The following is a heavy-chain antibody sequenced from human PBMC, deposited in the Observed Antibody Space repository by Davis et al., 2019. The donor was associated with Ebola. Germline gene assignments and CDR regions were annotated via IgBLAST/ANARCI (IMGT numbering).Heavy chain of an antibody. D-gene: IGHD4/OR15-4a*01. J-gene: IGHJ3*02. Sequence: PSETLSLTCTVSGGSISSSSYYWGWIRQPPGKGLEWIGSIYYSGSTYYNPSLKSRVTISVDTSKNQFSLKLSSVTAADTAVYYCARGAGTSNGNAFDIWGQGTMVTVSS. CDR3: ARGAGTSNGNAFDI. CDR2: IYYSGST. CDR1: GGSISSSSYY. V-gene: IGHV4-39*07.